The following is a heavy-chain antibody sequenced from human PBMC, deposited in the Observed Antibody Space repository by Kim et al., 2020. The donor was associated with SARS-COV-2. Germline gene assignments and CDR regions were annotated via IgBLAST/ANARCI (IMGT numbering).Heavy chain of an antibody. CDR2: LYTSGST. V-gene: IGHV4-4*07. J-gene: IGHJ6*02. D-gene: IGHD4-17*01. CDR1: GGSISSYY. CDR3: ARGVTTNYYYYVMDV. Sequence: SETLSLTCTVSGGSISSYYWSWIRQPAGKGLECIGRLYTSGSTNYNPSLKSLVTMSVDTSKNRFSLKLSTLTAADTAVYFFARGVTTNYYYYVMDVWGQGTTVTVSS.